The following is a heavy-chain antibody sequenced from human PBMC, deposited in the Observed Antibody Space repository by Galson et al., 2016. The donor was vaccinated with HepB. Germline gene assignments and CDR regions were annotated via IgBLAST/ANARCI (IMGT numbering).Heavy chain of an antibody. CDR1: GYNFVSYW. Sequence: QSGAEVKKPGESLKISCEGSGYNFVSYWIGWVRQMPGKGLEWMGIVRPGDSHTTYSPSFQGQVTISADRSLSTAYLQWNSLKASDTAMYFCARHLPYSSGHMDVWGNGTAVTVSS. CDR2: VRPGDSHT. V-gene: IGHV5-51*01. CDR3: ARHLPYSSGHMDV. D-gene: IGHD3-10*01. J-gene: IGHJ6*03.